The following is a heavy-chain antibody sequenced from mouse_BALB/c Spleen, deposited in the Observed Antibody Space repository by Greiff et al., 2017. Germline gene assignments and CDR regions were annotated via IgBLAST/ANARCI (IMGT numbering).Heavy chain of an antibody. V-gene: IGHV14-3*02. D-gene: IGHD2-3*01. Sequence: VQLQQPGAELVKPGASVKLSCTASGFNIKDTYMHWVKQRPEQGLEWIGRIDPANGNTKYDPKFQGKATITADTSSNTAYLQLSSLTSEDTAVYYCARTIYDGYYGAYWGQGTLVTVSA. CDR2: IDPANGNT. CDR1: GFNIKDTY. J-gene: IGHJ3*01. CDR3: ARTIYDGYYGAY.